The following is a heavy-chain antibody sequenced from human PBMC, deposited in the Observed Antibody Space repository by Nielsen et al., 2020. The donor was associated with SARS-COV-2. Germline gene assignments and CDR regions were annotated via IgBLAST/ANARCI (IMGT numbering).Heavy chain of an antibody. CDR1: GFPFMRYA. J-gene: IGHJ4*02. Sequence: GESLKISCAASGFPFMRYAMTWVRQAPGKGLEWVSSIGTTGDKTFYADSVKGRFTISRDNSKNTLYLQLNSLRAEDTAVYYCAKEVWFGELLTLDYWGQGAPVTVSS. V-gene: IGHV3-23*01. CDR3: AKEVWFGELLTLDY. CDR2: IGTTGDKT. D-gene: IGHD3-10*01.